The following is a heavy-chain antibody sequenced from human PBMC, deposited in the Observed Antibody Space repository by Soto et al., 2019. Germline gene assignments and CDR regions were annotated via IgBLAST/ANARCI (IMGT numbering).Heavy chain of an antibody. CDR3: ARVYDDYLIDAFDI. Sequence: EVQLVESGGGLVQPGGSLRLSCEAFEFSLSTYEVAWVRQAPGKGLEWVSHIGRRGSATYYADSVKGRFSISRDSAKNSVLLQMNSLRADDTAVYFCARVYDDYLIDAFDIWGQGTMVSVSS. CDR1: EFSLSTYE. D-gene: IGHD4-17*01. V-gene: IGHV3-48*03. CDR2: IGRRGSAT. J-gene: IGHJ3*02.